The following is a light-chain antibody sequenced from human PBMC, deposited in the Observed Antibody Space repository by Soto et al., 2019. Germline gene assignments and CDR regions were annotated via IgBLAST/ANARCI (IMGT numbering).Light chain of an antibody. J-gene: IGKJ1*01. Sequence: IILTQSPRTLSLSSRERATLSCRASQSVSSSYLAWYQQKPGQAPRLLIYGASSRATGIPDRFSGSGSGTDFTLTISRLEPEDFAVYYCQQYGSSPRTFGQGTNVDI. CDR2: GAS. CDR3: QQYGSSPRT. CDR1: QSVSSSY. V-gene: IGKV3-20*01.